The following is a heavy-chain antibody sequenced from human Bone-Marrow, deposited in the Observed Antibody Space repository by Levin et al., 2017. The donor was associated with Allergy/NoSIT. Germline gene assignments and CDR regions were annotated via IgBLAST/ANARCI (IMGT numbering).Heavy chain of an antibody. CDR2: IGSGGTST. Sequence: GESLKISCAASGFMFSRLAMSWVRQAPGKGLEWVSTIGSGGTSTYYADSVKGRFNISRDNARDIVYLQMNSLRVDDTALYYCAKGEDTSLSQFAYWGQGTRVTVSS. J-gene: IGHJ4*02. D-gene: IGHD3-16*02. CDR1: GFMFSRLA. CDR3: AKGEDTSLSQFAY. V-gene: IGHV3-23*01.